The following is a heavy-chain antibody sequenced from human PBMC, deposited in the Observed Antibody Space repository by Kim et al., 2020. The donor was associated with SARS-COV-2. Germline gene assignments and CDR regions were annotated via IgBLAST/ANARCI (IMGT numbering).Heavy chain of an antibody. J-gene: IGHJ4*02. CDR3: AKDIGGGYCDSWAGIDY. D-gene: IGHD3-22*01. Sequence: VKGRFTHSRDNAKNSLYLQMNSLRAEDSALYYCAKDIGGGYCDSWAGIDYWGQGTLVTVSS. V-gene: IGHV3-9*01.